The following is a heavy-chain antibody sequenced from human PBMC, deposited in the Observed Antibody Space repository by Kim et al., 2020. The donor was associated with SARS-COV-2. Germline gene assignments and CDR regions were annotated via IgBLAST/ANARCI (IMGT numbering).Heavy chain of an antibody. J-gene: IGHJ5*02. CDR1: GGSISSYY. V-gene: IGHV4-59*13. Sequence: SETLSLTCTVSGGSISSYYWSWIRQPPGKGLEWIGYIYYSGSTNYNPSLKSRVTISVDTSKNQFSLKLSSVTAADTAVYYCARVRYSSSWYPAFWFDPWGQGTLVTVSS. CDR3: ARVRYSSSWYPAFWFDP. D-gene: IGHD6-13*01. CDR2: IYYSGST.